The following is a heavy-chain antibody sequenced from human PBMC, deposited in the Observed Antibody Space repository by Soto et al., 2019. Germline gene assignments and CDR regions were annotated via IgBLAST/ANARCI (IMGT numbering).Heavy chain of an antibody. Sequence: ASVKVSCKASGYTFTSYGISWVRQAPGQGLEWMGWISAYNGNTNYAQKLQGRVTMTTDTSTSTAYMELRSLRSDDTAVYYCAGVNYYGSGSYYNHWFDPWGQGTLVTVSS. V-gene: IGHV1-18*01. CDR1: GYTFTSYG. D-gene: IGHD3-10*01. CDR2: ISAYNGNT. J-gene: IGHJ5*02. CDR3: AGVNYYGSGSYYNHWFDP.